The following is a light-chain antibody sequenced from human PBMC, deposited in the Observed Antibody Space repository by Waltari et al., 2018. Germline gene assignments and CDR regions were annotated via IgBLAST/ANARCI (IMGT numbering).Light chain of an antibody. CDR1: QGISSY. CDR3: QQSNSYPWT. CDR2: YAN. J-gene: IGKJ1*01. V-gene: IGKV1-13*02. Sequence: IQMSQSPSSLSASVGDRVSITCRASQGISSYLNWYQQEPGKAPKLLIYYANSLASGVPSRFSGSGSGTEFTLTISSLQPEDFATYYCQQSNSYPWTFGQGTKVEIK.